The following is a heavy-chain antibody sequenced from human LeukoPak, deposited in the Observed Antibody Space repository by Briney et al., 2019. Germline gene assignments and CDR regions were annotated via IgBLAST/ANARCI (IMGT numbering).Heavy chain of an antibody. J-gene: IGHJ4*02. CDR2: INHSGST. CDR1: GVSFSGYY. CDR3: ARGKWLRPSGNY. Sequence: SETLSLTCAVYGVSFSGYYWSWIRQPPGKGLEWIGEINHSGSTNYNPSLKSRVTISVDTSKNQFSLKLSSVTAADTAVYYCARGKWLRPSGNYWGQGTLVTVSS. V-gene: IGHV4-34*01. D-gene: IGHD5-12*01.